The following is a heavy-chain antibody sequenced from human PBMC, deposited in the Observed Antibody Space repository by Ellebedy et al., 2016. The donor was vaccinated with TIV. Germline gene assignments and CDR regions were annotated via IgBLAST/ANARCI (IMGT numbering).Heavy chain of an antibody. CDR2: ISHDGSSQ. J-gene: IGHJ4*02. CDR1: GFTFDSYA. V-gene: IGHV3-30-3*01. Sequence: GESLKISCVASGFTFDSYAMHWVRQAPGKGLEWVAVISHDGSSQYYEDSVKGRFTVSRDNSMTTVYLEMTSLRAEDTALYYCARDLDKSSGWYGGAAYWGQGTQVTVSS. CDR3: ARDLDKSSGWYGGAAY. D-gene: IGHD6-19*01.